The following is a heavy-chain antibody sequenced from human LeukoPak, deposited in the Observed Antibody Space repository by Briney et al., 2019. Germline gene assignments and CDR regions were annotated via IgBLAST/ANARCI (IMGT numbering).Heavy chain of an antibody. V-gene: IGHV3-66*04. D-gene: IGHD3-3*01. CDR1: GFTVSSNY. CDR2: IYSGGST. Sequence: GGSLRLSCAASGFTVSSNYMSWVRQAPGKGLEWVSVIYSGGSTYYADSVKGRFTISRDNSKNTLYLQMNSLRAEDTAVYYCARPGNAWSVYKGYGGQGTLVPVPS. J-gene: IGHJ4*02. CDR3: ARPGNAWSVYKGY.